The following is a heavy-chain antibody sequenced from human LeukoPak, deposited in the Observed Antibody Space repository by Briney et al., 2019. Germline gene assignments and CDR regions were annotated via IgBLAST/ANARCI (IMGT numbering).Heavy chain of an antibody. CDR2: IYYSGST. CDR3: ARGGYYGSGNDFRFDP. D-gene: IGHD3-10*01. Sequence: SEALSLTCIVSGGSISSYYWSWIRQPPGKGLEWIGYIYYSGSTNYKPSLKSRVTISVDTSKNQFSLKLSSVTAADTAVYYCARGGYYGSGNDFRFDPWGQGTLVTVSS. V-gene: IGHV4-59*01. CDR1: GGSISSYY. J-gene: IGHJ5*02.